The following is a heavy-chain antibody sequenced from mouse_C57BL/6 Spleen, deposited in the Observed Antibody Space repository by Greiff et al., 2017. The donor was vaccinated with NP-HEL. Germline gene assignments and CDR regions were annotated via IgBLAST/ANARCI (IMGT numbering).Heavy chain of an antibody. CDR3: ARIYDGYYEYYAMDY. J-gene: IGHJ4*01. D-gene: IGHD2-3*01. V-gene: IGHV1-78*01. CDR1: GYTFTDHT. CDR2: IYPRDGST. Sequence: VQLQQSDAELVKPGASVKISCKVSGYTFTDHTIHWMKQRPEQGLEWIGYIYPRDGSTKYNEKFKGKATVTADKSSSTAYMQLNSLTSEDSAVYFCARIYDGYYEYYAMDYWGQGTSVTVSS.